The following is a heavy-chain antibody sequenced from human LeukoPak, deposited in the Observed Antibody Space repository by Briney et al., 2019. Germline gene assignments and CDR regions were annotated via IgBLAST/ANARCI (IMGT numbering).Heavy chain of an antibody. CDR1: GYTFTGYY. V-gene: IGHV1-18*04. Sequence: ASVKVSCKASGYTFTGYYMHWVRQAPGQGLEWMGWISAYNGNTNYAQKLQGRVTMTTDTSTSTAYMELRSLRSDDTAVYYCARGVDDLGGMDVWGQGTTVTVSS. D-gene: IGHD3-3*01. CDR2: ISAYNGNT. J-gene: IGHJ6*02. CDR3: ARGVDDLGGMDV.